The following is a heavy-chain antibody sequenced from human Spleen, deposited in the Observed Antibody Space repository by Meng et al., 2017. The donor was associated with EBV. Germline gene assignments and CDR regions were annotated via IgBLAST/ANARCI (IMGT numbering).Heavy chain of an antibody. D-gene: IGHD4-17*01. CDR1: GSSPTTSGVG. V-gene: IGHV2-5*02. CDR2: IFWDDE. J-gene: IGHJ4*02. CDR3: THSRRGTYGDYTHDY. Sequence: QFHLKGSGPSLVKPTQTLTLTCNFSGSSPTTSGVGVGWIRQPPGKALEWLALIFWDDERYSPSLKNRLTITKDTSKNHVVLTMTNMDPVDTATYYCTHSRRGTYGDYTHDYWGQGTLVTVSS.